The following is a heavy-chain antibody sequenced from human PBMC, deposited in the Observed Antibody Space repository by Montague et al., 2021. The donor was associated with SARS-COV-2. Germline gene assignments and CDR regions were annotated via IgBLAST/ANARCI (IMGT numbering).Heavy chain of an antibody. CDR2: INHSGST. V-gene: IGHV4-34*01. CDR3: ARSTVTNSPFGFSNKLRSRYNGMDV. CDR1: GGSFSGYY. Sequence: SETLSLICAVYGGSFSGYYLNWIRQPPGKGLEWIGEINHSGSTNYNPSLKSRVTIAVDTSKNQASLKLTSVTAAGTAVFYCARSTVTNSPFGFSNKLRSRYNGMDVWGQGTTVTVSS. J-gene: IGHJ6*02. D-gene: IGHD4-17*01.